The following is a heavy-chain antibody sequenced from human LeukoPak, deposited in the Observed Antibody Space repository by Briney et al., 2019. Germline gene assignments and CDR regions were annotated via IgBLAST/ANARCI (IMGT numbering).Heavy chain of an antibody. CDR3: ARVSTTVAVKY. CDR1: GYSIISDYY. J-gene: IGHJ4*02. Sequence: SETLSLTRAVSGYSIISDYYWGWIRQPPGKGLGWIGNSYRSGSTDYNPSPKIRAPISVDTSKNQFFLKLSSATAADPAVYYCARVSTTVAVKYWGQGILVTIPS. CDR2: SYRSGST. D-gene: IGHD4-11*01. V-gene: IGHV4-38-2*01.